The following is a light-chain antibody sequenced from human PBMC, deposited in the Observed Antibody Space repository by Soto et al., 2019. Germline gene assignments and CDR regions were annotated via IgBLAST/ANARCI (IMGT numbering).Light chain of an antibody. CDR3: QQYNNWPPYT. CDR1: QSVSSN. J-gene: IGKJ2*01. Sequence: EIVMTQSPATLSVSPGERATLSCRASQSVSSNLAWYQQKPGQAPRLLIYGASTRATSIPARFSGSGSGTEFTLTMISLQSEDFAVYYCQQYNNWPPYTFGQGTKLEIK. V-gene: IGKV3-15*01. CDR2: GAS.